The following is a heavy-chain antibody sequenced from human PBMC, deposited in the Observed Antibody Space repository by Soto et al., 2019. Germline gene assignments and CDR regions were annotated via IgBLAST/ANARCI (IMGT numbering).Heavy chain of an antibody. D-gene: IGHD4-17*01. CDR2: ISSSSTI. CDR1: GFTFSSYS. J-gene: IGHJ1*01. V-gene: IGHV3-48*01. Sequence: GGSLRLSCAASGFTFSSYSMNWVRQAPGKGLEWVSYISSSSTIYYADSVKGRFTISRDNAKNSLYLQMNSLRAEDTAVYYCARVGDYGDYGYFQHWGQGTLVTVSS. CDR3: ARVGDYGDYGYFQH.